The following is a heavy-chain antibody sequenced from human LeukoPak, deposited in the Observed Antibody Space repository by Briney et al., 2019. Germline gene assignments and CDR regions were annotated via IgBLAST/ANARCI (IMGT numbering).Heavy chain of an antibody. V-gene: IGHV3-33*08. CDR3: ARGTITAY. Sequence: GGSLRLSCAASGFTFSSYAMTWARQAPGKGLEWVAVIWYDGGNKYYADSVKGRFTISRDNSKNTLYLQMNSLRAEDTAVYYCARGTITAYWGQGTLVTVSS. J-gene: IGHJ4*02. CDR2: IWYDGGNK. CDR1: GFTFSSYA. D-gene: IGHD1-14*01.